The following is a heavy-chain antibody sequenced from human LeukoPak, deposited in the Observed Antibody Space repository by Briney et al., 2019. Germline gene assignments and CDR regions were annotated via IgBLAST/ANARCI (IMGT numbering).Heavy chain of an antibody. D-gene: IGHD2-2*01. Sequence: PGGSLRLSCAASGFTFSSHSMNWVRQAPGKGLEWVSSISSGYTHIYYADSVKGRFTISRDNAKNSLYLQMNSLRAEDTAVYYCASDYCNSLSCKDAFHYWGQGTLVTVSS. CDR2: ISSGYTHI. J-gene: IGHJ4*02. V-gene: IGHV3-21*01. CDR1: GFTFSSHS. CDR3: ASDYCNSLSCKDAFHY.